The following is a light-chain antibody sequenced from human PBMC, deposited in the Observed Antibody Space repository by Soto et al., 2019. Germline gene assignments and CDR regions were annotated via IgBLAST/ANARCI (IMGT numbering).Light chain of an antibody. CDR1: SSDVGGYNY. J-gene: IGLJ3*02. Sequence: QSALTQPPSASGSPGQSVTISCTGTSSDVGGYNYVSWYQQYPGRAPKLMIYEVTKRPSGVPDRFSGSKSGNTASLTVSGHQAEDEADYYCSSNAASNNFYFVFGGGTKLTVL. V-gene: IGLV2-8*01. CDR3: SSNAASNNFYFV. CDR2: EVT.